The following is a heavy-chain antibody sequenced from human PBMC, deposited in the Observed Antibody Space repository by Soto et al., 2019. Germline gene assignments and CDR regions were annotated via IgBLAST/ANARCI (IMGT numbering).Heavy chain of an antibody. D-gene: IGHD1-26*01. Sequence: PGGSLRLSCAASGFTFSSYGMHWVRQAPGKGLEWVAVISYDGSNKYYADSVKGRFTISRDNSKNTLYLQMNSLRAEDTAVYYCAKDQPSSGSYGWFDPWGQGTLVTVSS. CDR1: GFTFSSYG. CDR3: AKDQPSSGSYGWFDP. V-gene: IGHV3-30*18. CDR2: ISYDGSNK. J-gene: IGHJ5*02.